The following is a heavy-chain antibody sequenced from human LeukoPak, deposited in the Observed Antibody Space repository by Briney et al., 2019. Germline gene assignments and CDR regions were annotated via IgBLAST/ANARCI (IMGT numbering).Heavy chain of an antibody. CDR3: AREGGTFWSGYYNWFDP. J-gene: IGHJ5*02. CDR1: GYTFTGYY. D-gene: IGHD3-3*01. Sequence: ASVKVSCKASGYTFTGYYMHWVRQAPGQGLEWMGWINPNSGGTNYAQKFQGRVTMTRDTSISTAYMELSRLRSDDTAVYYCAREGGTFWSGYYNWFDPWGQGTLVTVSS. V-gene: IGHV1-2*02. CDR2: INPNSGGT.